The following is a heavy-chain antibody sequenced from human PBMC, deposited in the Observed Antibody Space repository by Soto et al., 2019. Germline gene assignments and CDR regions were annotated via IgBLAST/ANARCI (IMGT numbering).Heavy chain of an antibody. J-gene: IGHJ4*02. CDR1: GFTFSSYA. CDR3: AKDPSSMTTVSFFYFDY. D-gene: IGHD4-17*01. CDR2: ISGSGGST. V-gene: IGHV3-23*01. Sequence: GGSLRLSCAASGFTFSSYAMSWVRQAPGKGLEWVSAISGSGGSTYYADSVKGRFTISRDNSKNTLYLQMNSLRAEDTAVYYCAKDPSSMTTVSFFYFDYWGQGTLVTVSS.